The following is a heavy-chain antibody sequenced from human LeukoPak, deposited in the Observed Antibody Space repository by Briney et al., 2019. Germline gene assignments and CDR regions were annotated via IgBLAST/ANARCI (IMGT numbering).Heavy chain of an antibody. D-gene: IGHD6-13*01. J-gene: IGHJ5*02. Sequence: SETLSLTCTVSGGSISSSRYSWGWIRQPPGKGLEWIGTIYYSGSTYYNPSLKSRVTISIDTSKNQFSLKLSSVTAADTAVYYCARAYSSSWYFNWFDPWGQGTLVTVSS. V-gene: IGHV4-39*07. CDR3: ARAYSSSWYFNWFDP. CDR2: IYYSGST. CDR1: GGSISSSRYS.